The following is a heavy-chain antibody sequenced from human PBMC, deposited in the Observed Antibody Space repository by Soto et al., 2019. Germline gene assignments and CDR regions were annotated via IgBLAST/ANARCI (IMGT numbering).Heavy chain of an antibody. V-gene: IGHV4-34*01. Sequence: SQTLSLTCAVYGGSFSDYSWSWIRQPPGKGLEWIGEINHSGTTNYNPSLKSRVTISVDTSKNQFSLKLSSVTDADTAVYYCARTLRGIVLSGWNAPAKKGKYYYYYMDVWGKGTTVTVSS. J-gene: IGHJ6*03. CDR1: GGSFSDYS. CDR2: INHSGTT. D-gene: IGHD2-8*01. CDR3: ARTLRGIVLSGWNAPAKKGKYYYYYMDV.